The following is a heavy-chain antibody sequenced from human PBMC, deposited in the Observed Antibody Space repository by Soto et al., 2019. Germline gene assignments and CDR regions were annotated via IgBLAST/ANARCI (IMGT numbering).Heavy chain of an antibody. CDR2: IIPIFGTA. V-gene: IGHV1-69*01. CDR3: ARFYCSSTSCPDYYYYNGMDV. Sequence: QVQLVQSGAEVKKPGSSVKVSCKASGGTFSSYAISWVRQAPGQGLEWMGGIIPIFGTANYAQKFQGRVTITADESTSTAYMELSSLRSEDTAVYYCARFYCSSTSCPDYYYYNGMDVWAKGPRSPSP. CDR1: GGTFSSYA. D-gene: IGHD2-2*01. J-gene: IGHJ6*02.